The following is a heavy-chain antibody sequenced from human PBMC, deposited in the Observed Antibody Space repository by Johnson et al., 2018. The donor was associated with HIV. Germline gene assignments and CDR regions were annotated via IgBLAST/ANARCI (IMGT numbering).Heavy chain of an antibody. D-gene: IGHD3-22*01. CDR3: ARGHYYDTGHDAFDI. J-gene: IGHJ3*02. CDR1: GFTIRSNY. V-gene: IGHV3-66*01. CDR2: IYSGGST. Sequence: VQLVESGGGVVQPGRSLRLSCAASGFTIRSNYMSWFRQPPGKGLEWVSIIYSGGSTYYADPVKGRFTISRDNSKNTLYLQMNSLRAEDTAVYYCARGHYYDTGHDAFDIWGQGTMVTVSS.